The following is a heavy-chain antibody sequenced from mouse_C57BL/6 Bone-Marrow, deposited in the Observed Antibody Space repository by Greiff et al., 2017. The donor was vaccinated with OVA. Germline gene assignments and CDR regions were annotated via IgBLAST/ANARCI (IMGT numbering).Heavy chain of an antibody. Sequence: EVKVEESGGGLVKPGGSLKLSCAASGFTFSSYAMSWVRQTPEKRLEWVATISDGGSYTYYPDNVKGRFTISRDNAKNNLYLQMSHLKSEDTAMYYCARDGALLWLRRWYFDVWGTGTTVTVSS. CDR3: ARDGALLWLRRWYFDV. J-gene: IGHJ1*03. CDR1: GFTFSSYA. V-gene: IGHV5-4*01. D-gene: IGHD2-2*01. CDR2: ISDGGSYT.